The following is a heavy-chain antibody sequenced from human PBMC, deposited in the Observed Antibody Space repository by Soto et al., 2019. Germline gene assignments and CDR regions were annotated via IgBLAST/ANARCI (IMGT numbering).Heavy chain of an antibody. CDR1: GGSLTGYY. Sequence: SETLSLTCVVYGGSLTGYYWSWIRQPPGRGLEWIGEINPTGSPKYNPSLMSRVTISVDTSKNQFSMKLSSVTAADTAVFYCAGSREQWLVDAFDIWGQGTMVTVSS. CDR3: AGSREQWLVDAFDI. V-gene: IGHV4-34*01. CDR2: INPTGSP. D-gene: IGHD6-19*01. J-gene: IGHJ3*02.